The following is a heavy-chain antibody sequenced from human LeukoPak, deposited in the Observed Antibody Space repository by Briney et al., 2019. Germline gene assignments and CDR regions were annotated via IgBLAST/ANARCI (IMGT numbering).Heavy chain of an antibody. CDR3: ARELGCSGGSCYSGSDY. D-gene: IGHD2-15*01. V-gene: IGHV1-46*01. Sequence: KFQGRVTITRDTSTSTVNMELSSLRSEDTAVYYCARELGCSGGSCYSGSDYWGQGTLVTVSS. J-gene: IGHJ4*02.